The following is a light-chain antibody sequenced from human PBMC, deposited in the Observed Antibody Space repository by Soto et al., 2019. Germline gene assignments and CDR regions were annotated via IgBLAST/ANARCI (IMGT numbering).Light chain of an antibody. Sequence: EIVLTQSPGTLSLSPGERATLSCRASQSVDSRFLAWYQQRPGQAPRLLISATSSRATGIPDRFSGSGSGTDFTLIISSLEPEDFAVYYCQVYIDPSRYTFGQGTKLEI. CDR1: QSVDSRF. V-gene: IGKV3-20*01. CDR2: ATS. J-gene: IGKJ2*01. CDR3: QVYIDPSRYT.